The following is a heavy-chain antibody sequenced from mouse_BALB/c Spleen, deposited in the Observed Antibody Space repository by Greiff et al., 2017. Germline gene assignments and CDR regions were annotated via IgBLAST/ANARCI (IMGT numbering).Heavy chain of an antibody. V-gene: IGHV3-2*02. CDR3: ARSSSYGAY. CDR2: ISYSGST. J-gene: IGHJ3*01. D-gene: IGHD1-1*01. Sequence: EVKLVESGPGLVKPSQSLSLTCTVTGYSITSDYAWNWIRQFPGNKLEWMGYISYSGSTSYNPSLKSRISITRDTSKNQFFLQLNSVTTEDTATYYCARSSSYGAYWGQGTLVTVSA. CDR1: GYSITSDYA.